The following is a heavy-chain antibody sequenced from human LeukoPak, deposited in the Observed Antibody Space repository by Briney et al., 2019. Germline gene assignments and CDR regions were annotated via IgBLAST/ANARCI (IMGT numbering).Heavy chain of an antibody. CDR3: ARGYVVPARLYYYYYYMDV. J-gene: IGHJ6*03. CDR2: IYYSGST. D-gene: IGHD2-2*01. Sequence: SQTLSLTCTVSGGSISSSSYYWGWIRQPPGKGLEWIGSIYYSGSTYYNPSLKSRVTISVDTSKNQFSLKLSSVTAADTAVYYCARGYVVPARLYYYYYYMDVWGKGTTVTVSS. V-gene: IGHV4-39*07. CDR1: GGSISSSSYY.